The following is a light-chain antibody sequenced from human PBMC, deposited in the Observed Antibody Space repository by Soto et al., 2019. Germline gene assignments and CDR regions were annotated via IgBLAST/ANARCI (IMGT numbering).Light chain of an antibody. CDR2: VAS. CDR1: QSVTSSY. V-gene: IGKV3-20*01. CDR3: QQYGGSPLIT. J-gene: IGKJ5*01. Sequence: EIVLTQSPGTLSLSPGERATLACRASQSVTSSYLAWYQQKPGQAPRLLIYVASSRATGIPDRFSGSGSGTDFTLTISRLEPEDFAVYYCQQYGGSPLITLGQGTRLDIK.